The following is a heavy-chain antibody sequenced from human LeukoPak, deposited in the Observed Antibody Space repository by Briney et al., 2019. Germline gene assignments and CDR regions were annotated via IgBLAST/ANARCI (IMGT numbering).Heavy chain of an antibody. D-gene: IGHD6-13*01. CDR2: IKLDGSEE. CDR1: GFSLSNYW. Sequence: PGGSLRLSCAASGFSLSNYWMSWVRQAPGKGLEWVAKIKLDGSEEYYVDSVKGRFTISRDNAKNSLYLQMNSLRAEDTAVYYCARDSNRIANFDYWGQGTLVTVSS. J-gene: IGHJ4*02. CDR3: ARDSNRIANFDY. V-gene: IGHV3-7*01.